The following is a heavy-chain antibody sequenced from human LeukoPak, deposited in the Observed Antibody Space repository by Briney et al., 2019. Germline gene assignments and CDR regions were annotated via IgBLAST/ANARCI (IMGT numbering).Heavy chain of an antibody. D-gene: IGHD3-22*01. J-gene: IGHJ6*03. Sequence: SETLSLTCTVSGGSISSSSYYWGWIRQPPGKGLEWIGSIYYSGSTYYNPSLKSQVTISVATSKTQFSLKLSSVTAADTAVYYCARNYDSSGWYYYYYMDVWGKGTTVTVSS. V-gene: IGHV4-39*01. CDR3: ARNYDSSGWYYYYYMDV. CDR1: GGSISSSSYY. CDR2: IYYSGST.